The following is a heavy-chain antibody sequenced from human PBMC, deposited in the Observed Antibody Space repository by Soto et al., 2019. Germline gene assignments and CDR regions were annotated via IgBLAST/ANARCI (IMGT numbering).Heavy chain of an antibody. CDR2: IVPMFGTA. D-gene: IGHD3-3*01. Sequence: ASVKVSCKASGGTFSNHAISWVRQAPGQGLEWMGGIVPMFGTANYAQKLQGRVTMTTDTSTSTAYMELRSLRSDDTAVYYCARDRFLEWLLYYYYGMDVWGQGTTVTVSS. CDR3: ARDRFLEWLLYYYYGMDV. CDR1: GGTFSNHA. J-gene: IGHJ6*02. V-gene: IGHV1-69*05.